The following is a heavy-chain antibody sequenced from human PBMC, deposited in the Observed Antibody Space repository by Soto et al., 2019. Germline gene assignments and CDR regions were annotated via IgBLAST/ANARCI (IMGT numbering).Heavy chain of an antibody. CDR2: INHSGSI. J-gene: IGHJ4*02. D-gene: IGHD6-19*01. Sequence: SETLSLTCAVYGGSFSGQYWSWIRQPPGKGLEWIGEINHSGSINYNPSLESRVTISEDTSKNQFSLKLSSVTAADTAVYYCARLSGWYGYFDYGGQGTLVTVSS. V-gene: IGHV4-34*01. CDR3: ARLSGWYGYFDY. CDR1: GGSFSGQY.